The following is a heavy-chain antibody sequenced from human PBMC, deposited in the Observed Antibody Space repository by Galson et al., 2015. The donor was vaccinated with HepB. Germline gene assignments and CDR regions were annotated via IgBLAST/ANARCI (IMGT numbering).Heavy chain of an antibody. CDR3: AKWRLSERWFDP. CDR1: GFTFSDFA. V-gene: IGHV3-23*01. Sequence: LRLSCAASGFTFSDFAMVWVRQAPGVGLEWVSTCGSGNIKYYADSMKGRFTISRDNSRNTLYLQMNRLRAEDTAVYYCAKWRLSERWFDPWGQGTLVTVSS. D-gene: IGHD1-1*01. J-gene: IGHJ5*02. CDR2: CGSGNIK.